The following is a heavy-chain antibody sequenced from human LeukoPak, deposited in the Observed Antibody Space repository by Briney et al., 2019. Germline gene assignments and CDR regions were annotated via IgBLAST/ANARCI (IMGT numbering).Heavy chain of an antibody. CDR3: AGEVVVVVAATLDHHYYYYMDV. V-gene: IGHV1-46*01. J-gene: IGHJ6*03. CDR1: GYTFTSYY. D-gene: IGHD2-15*01. Sequence: ASVKVSCKASGYTFTSYYMHWVRQAPGQGLEWMGIINPSGGSTSYAQKFQGRVTMTRDMSTSTVYMELSSLRSEDTAVYYCAGEVVVVVAATLDHHYYYYMDVWGKGTTVTVSS. CDR2: INPSGGST.